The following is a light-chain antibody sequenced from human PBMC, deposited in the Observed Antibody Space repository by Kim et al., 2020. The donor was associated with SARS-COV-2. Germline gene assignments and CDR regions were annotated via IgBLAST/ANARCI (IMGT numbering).Light chain of an antibody. CDR3: SSYTSSSTRV. J-gene: IGLJ3*02. CDR2: DVS. CDR1: SSDVGSYNY. Sequence: GQSITISCTGTSSDVGSYNYVSWYQPHPGKAPKLMIYDVSNRPSGVSSRFSGSKSGNTASLTISGLQAEDEADYCCSSYTSSSTRVFGGGTQLTVL. V-gene: IGLV2-14*03.